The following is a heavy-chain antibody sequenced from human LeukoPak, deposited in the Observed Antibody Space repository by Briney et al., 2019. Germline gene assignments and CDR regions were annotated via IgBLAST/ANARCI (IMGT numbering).Heavy chain of an antibody. CDR2: ISSSSNYI. J-gene: IGHJ4*02. V-gene: IGHV3-21*01. CDR3: ARDPIFSYYGSGSYYFDY. D-gene: IGHD3-10*01. CDR1: GFTFSSYS. Sequence: KSGGSLRLSCAASGFTFSSYSMNWVRQAPGKGLEWVSSISSSSNYIYYADSMKGRFTISRDNAKNTLYLQMNSLRAEDTAVYYCARDPIFSYYGSGSYYFDYWGQGTLVTVSS.